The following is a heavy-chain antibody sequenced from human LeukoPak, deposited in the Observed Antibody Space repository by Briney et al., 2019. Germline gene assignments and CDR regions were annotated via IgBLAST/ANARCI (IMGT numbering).Heavy chain of an antibody. CDR2: IWYDGSNK. Sequence: PGGSLRLSCAAPGIPFSSFGMHWLRQAPGKGLEWVAFIWYDGSNKYYADSVKGRFTISRDNSRNTLYLQMNSLTAEDTAVYYCAKDPSDLGGSGSYNYFDCWGQGTLVTVSS. J-gene: IGHJ4*02. V-gene: IGHV3-30*02. CDR1: GIPFSSFG. CDR3: AKDPSDLGGSGSYNYFDC. D-gene: IGHD3-10*01.